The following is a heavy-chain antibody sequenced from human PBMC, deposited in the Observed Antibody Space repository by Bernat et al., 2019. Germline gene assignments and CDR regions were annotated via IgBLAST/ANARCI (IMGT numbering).Heavy chain of an antibody. CDR1: GGSISSSSYY. V-gene: IGHV4-39*01. CDR3: ARRPGRDVVPAAGFDY. D-gene: IGHD2-2*01. J-gene: IGHJ4*02. Sequence: QLQLQESGPGLVKPSETLSLTCSVSGGSISSSSYYWGWIRQPPGKGLEWIGSIYYSGGTYYNPSLKSRVTISVDTSKNQFSLKLSSVTAADTAVYYCARRPGRDVVPAAGFDYWGQGTLVTVSS. CDR2: IYYSGGT.